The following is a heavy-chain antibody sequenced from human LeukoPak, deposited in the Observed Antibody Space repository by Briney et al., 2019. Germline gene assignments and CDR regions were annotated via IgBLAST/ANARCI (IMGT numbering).Heavy chain of an antibody. CDR1: GFTFSSYA. CDR3: AREKINYESSGYDLGYFDY. CDR2: ISYEGHTK. J-gene: IGHJ4*02. Sequence: GGALRLSCAAPGFTFSSYAMHWGRQGPGKGGEWVSDISYEGHTKVYADSAKGPLTISRDNSKNTLYLQINRLRAEDTAVDYCAREKINYESSGYDLGYFDYWGQGTLVTVSS. V-gene: IGHV3-30*04. D-gene: IGHD3-22*01.